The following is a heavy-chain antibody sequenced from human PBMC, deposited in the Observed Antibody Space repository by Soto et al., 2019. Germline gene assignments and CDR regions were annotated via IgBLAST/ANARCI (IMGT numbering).Heavy chain of an antibody. CDR2: ISGSGGST. Sequence: GGSLRLSCAASGFTFSSYAMSWVRQAPGKGLEWVSAISGSGGSTYYADSVKGRFTISRDNSKNTLYLQMNSLRAEDTAVYYCAKDRRFGELLTPTDPWGQGTLVTVSS. CDR3: AKDRRFGELLTPTDP. J-gene: IGHJ5*02. V-gene: IGHV3-23*01. CDR1: GFTFSSYA. D-gene: IGHD3-10*01.